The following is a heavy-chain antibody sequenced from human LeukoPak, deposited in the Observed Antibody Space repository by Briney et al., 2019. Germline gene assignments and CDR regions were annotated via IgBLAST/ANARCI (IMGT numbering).Heavy chain of an antibody. CDR1: GFTFDDYG. CDR3: ARSAGGAAAGDLDY. D-gene: IGHD6-13*01. Sequence: RSGGSLRLSCAASGFTFDDYGMSWVRQAPGKGLEWVSGINWNGGSTSYADSVKGRSTISRDNAKNSLYLQMNSLRDEDTALYYCARSAGGAAAGDLDYWGQGTLVTVSS. J-gene: IGHJ4*02. CDR2: INWNGGST. V-gene: IGHV3-20*04.